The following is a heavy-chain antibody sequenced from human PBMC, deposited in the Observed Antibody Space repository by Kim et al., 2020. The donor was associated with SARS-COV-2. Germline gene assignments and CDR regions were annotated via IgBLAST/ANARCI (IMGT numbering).Heavy chain of an antibody. CDR1: GGSISSSSNY. D-gene: IGHD6-19*01. J-gene: IGHJ4*02. CDR2: IHYSGST. CDR3: ARHQHGKQWLSSDLDY. Sequence: SETLSLTCTVSGGSISSSSNYWGWIRQPPGKGLEWIGSIHYSGSTYYNPSLKSRVTISVDTSKNQFSLKLSSVTAADTAVYYCARHQHGKQWLSSDLDYCGQGTLFTVSS. V-gene: IGHV4-39*01.